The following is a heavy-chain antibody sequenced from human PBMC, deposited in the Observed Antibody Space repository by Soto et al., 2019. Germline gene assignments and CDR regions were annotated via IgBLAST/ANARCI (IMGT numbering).Heavy chain of an antibody. D-gene: IGHD1-26*01. V-gene: IGHV3-33*01. CDR3: ARAAPVVLLPYHYYYYMDV. J-gene: IGHJ6*03. CDR1: GFTFSSYG. Sequence: PGGSLRLSCAASGFTFSSYGMHWVRQAPGKGLEWVAVIWYDGSNKYYADSVKGRFTISRDNSKDTLYLQMNSLRAEDTAVYYCARAAPVVLLPYHYYYYMDVWGKGTTVTVSS. CDR2: IWYDGSNK.